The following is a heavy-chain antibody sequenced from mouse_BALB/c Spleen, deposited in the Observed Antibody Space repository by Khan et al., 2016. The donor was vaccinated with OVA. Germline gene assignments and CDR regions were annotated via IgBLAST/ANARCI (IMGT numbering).Heavy chain of an antibody. J-gene: IGHJ3*01. V-gene: IGHV5-9-3*01. CDR2: ISSDGDYT. CDR1: GFTFSTYA. Sequence: EVELVESGGGLVKPGGSLKLSCAASGFTFSTYAMSWVRQTPEKRLEWVATISSDGDYTYYPDTVTGRFTISRDNAKNTLYLQMSSLRSEDTAMYYCARSPDGNFAYWGQGTLVTVAA. CDR3: ARSPDGNFAY. D-gene: IGHD2-1*01.